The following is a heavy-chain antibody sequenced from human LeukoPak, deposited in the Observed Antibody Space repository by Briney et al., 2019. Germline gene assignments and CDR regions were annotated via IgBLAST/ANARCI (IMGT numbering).Heavy chain of an antibody. D-gene: IGHD4-23*01. V-gene: IGHV3-23*01. J-gene: IGHJ4*02. Sequence: GGSLRLSCAASGFTFSSYAMYWVRQAPGKGLEWVSTIRGSGGTTYYADSVKGRFTISRDNSKNTLYLRMNSLRAEDTAVYYCARDARDGYGGNPFDYWGQGTLVTVSS. CDR1: GFTFSSYA. CDR3: ARDARDGYGGNPFDY. CDR2: IRGSGGTT.